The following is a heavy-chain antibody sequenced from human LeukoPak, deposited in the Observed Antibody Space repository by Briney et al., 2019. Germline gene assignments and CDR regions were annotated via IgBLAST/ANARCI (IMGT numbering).Heavy chain of an antibody. V-gene: IGHV4-39*07. J-gene: IGHJ6*03. CDR3: ARATYYYGSGSYIYYYMDV. CDR1: GGSISSSSHY. D-gene: IGHD3-10*01. CDR2: IYYSGST. Sequence: PSETLSLTCTVSGGSISSSSHYWGWIRQPPGKGLEWIGSIYYSGSTYYNPSLKSRVTISVDTSKNQFSLKLSSVTAADTAVYYCARATYYYGSGSYIYYYMDVWAKGTTVTVSS.